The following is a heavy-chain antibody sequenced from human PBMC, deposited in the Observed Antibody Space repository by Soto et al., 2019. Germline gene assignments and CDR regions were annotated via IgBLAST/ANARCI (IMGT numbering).Heavy chain of an antibody. J-gene: IGHJ6*02. V-gene: IGHV1-3*01. CDR3: ARETYYYDSSGYSPYYYGMDV. D-gene: IGHD3-22*01. Sequence: ASVKVSCKASGYTFTSYAMHWVRQAPGQRLEGMGWINAGNGNTKYSQKFQGRVTITRDTSASTAYMELSSLRSEDTAVYSFARETYYYDSSGYSPYYYGMDVWGQGTTVTVSS. CDR1: GYTFTSYA. CDR2: INAGNGNT.